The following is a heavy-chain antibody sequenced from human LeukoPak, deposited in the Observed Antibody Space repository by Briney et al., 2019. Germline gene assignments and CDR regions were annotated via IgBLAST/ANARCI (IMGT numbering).Heavy chain of an antibody. D-gene: IGHD6-13*01. CDR1: GFTFSSYS. Sequence: GGSLRLSCAASGFTFSSYSMNWVRQAPGKGLEWVSYISYSSSIINHADSVKGRFTISRDNAKNSLYLQMNSLRAEDTAVYYCAKRGLAAALFRWGQGTLVTVSS. V-gene: IGHV3-48*01. J-gene: IGHJ4*02. CDR2: ISYSSSII. CDR3: AKRGLAAALFR.